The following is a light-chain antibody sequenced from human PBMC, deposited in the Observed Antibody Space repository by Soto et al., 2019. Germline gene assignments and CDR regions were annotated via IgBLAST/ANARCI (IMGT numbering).Light chain of an antibody. Sequence: DIQLTQSPSSLSASVGDRVTITCRASQNIDNYLNWYQQRPGNAPKLLIYAVSSLHSGVPGRFSSDGSGTDFTLTITGLQPEDFATYYCQQSFSYRPLTFGGGTKVEI. CDR1: QNIDNY. CDR2: AVS. V-gene: IGKV1-39*01. J-gene: IGKJ4*01. CDR3: QQSFSYRPLT.